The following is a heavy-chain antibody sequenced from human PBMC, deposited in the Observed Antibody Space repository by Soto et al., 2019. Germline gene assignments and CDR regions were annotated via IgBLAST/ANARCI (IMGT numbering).Heavy chain of an antibody. CDR1: GLSLRTTGVG. V-gene: IGHV2-5*02. J-gene: IGHJ6*02. CDR3: VQRRCGGECLAIYSSHAYNGLDV. Sequence: QVTLKESGPTLVKPTQTLTLTCTVSGLSLRTTGVGVGWVRQPPGKALEWLALLYWDDDQRYSPSLRGRLTIAKEMSTKHVGITMTYMDTVDTATYHCVQRRCGGECLAIYSSHAYNGLDVWGQGTTVTVSS. D-gene: IGHD2-21*01. CDR2: LYWDDDQ.